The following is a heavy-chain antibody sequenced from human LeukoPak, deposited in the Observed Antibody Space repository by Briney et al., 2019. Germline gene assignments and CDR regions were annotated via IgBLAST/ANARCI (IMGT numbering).Heavy chain of an antibody. CDR3: ATSGIWYPLYFDY. CDR2: FDPEDGET. D-gene: IGHD6-13*01. J-gene: IGHJ4*02. CDR1: GYTLTELS. Sequence: ASVKVSCKVSGYTLTELSMHWVRQAPGKGLEWMGGFDPEDGETIYAQKFQGRVTMTEDTSTDTAYMELSSLRSEDTAVYHCATSGIWYPLYFDYWGQGTLVTVSS. V-gene: IGHV1-24*01.